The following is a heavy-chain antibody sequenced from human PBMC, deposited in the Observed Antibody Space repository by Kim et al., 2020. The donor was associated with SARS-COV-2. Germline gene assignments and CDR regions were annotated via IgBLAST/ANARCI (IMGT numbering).Heavy chain of an antibody. CDR3: ARSGGLDY. Sequence: GGSLRLSCAASGFTFSSYEMNWVRQAPEKGLEWLSYISGSGTIYYADSVKGRFTISKDNAKNSLYLQMNSLRAEDSAVYYCARSGGLDYWGQGTLVTVSS. D-gene: IGHD1-26*01. V-gene: IGHV3-48*03. CDR1: GFTFSSYE. CDR2: ISGSGTI. J-gene: IGHJ4*02.